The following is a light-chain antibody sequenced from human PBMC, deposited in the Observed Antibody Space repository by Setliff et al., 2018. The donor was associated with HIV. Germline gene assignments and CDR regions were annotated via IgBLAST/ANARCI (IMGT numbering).Light chain of an antibody. CDR2: IND. J-gene: IGLJ1*01. CDR3: STWDDSLNAKV. Sequence: QSVLTQPPSASGTPGQRVTISCSGSSSNIGSNTVTWYQQLPGTAPRLLIYINDHRPSGVPHRFSGSKSGTTASPAISGLQSEDEADYYCSTWDDSLNAKVFGAGTKVTVL. CDR1: SSNIGSNT. V-gene: IGLV1-44*01.